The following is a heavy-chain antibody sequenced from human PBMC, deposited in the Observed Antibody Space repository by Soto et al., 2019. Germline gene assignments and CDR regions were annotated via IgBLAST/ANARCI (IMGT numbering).Heavy chain of an antibody. Sequence: QITLKESGPTLVTPTQTLTLTCTFSGFSLTTTGLGVAWIRQPPGKALEWLALIYWNDEKRYRPSLRSRLTISEDTSKNQVVLTMTDMDPVDTATYYCAHEGFGSDNWFDAWGQGTLVIVSS. CDR2: IYWNDEK. D-gene: IGHD3-10*01. CDR1: GFSLTTTGLG. V-gene: IGHV2-5*01. CDR3: AHEGFGSDNWFDA. J-gene: IGHJ5*02.